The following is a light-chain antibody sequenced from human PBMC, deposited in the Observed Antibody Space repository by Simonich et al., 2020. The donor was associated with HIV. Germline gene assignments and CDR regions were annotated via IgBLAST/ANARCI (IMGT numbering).Light chain of an antibody. CDR2: DAS. J-gene: IGKJ2*01. CDR3: QQRSYWMYT. V-gene: IGKV3-11*01. CDR1: QSVSSY. Sequence: EIVLTQSPATLSLSPGERATLACRASQSVSSYFAWDQQKPGPAPRLLIYDASNRATGIPSRFRGSGSGTDFTLTISSLEPEDFAVYYCQQRSYWMYTFGQGTKLEIK.